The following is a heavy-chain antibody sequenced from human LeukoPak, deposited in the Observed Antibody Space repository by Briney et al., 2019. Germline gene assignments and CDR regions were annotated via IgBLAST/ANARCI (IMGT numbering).Heavy chain of an antibody. D-gene: IGHD4/OR15-4a*01. Sequence: PSETLSLTCTVSRGSISGYSWSWIRQSPGGGLEWIGYIYYSGDTAYNPSLRSRVTMSVDTSKNQFSLQLKSMTTADTAVYYCVRGPYGASISKWFDPWGQGTQVIVSP. V-gene: IGHV4-59*01. J-gene: IGHJ5*02. CDR2: IYYSGDT. CDR3: VRGPYGASISKWFDP. CDR1: RGSISGYS.